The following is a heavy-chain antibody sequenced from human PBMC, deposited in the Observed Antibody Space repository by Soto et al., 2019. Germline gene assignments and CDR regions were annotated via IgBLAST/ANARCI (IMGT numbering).Heavy chain of an antibody. CDR1: GFIFSNTW. Sequence: EVQLVESGGGLVKPGGSLRLSCAASGFIFSNTWMSWVRQAPGKGLEWVGRIKSKYDGGTTDYAAPVKGRCSISRDDSKTTVYLQMNSLKTEDTAVYYCTSALLARFWGQGILVTVSS. CDR2: IKSKYDGGTT. D-gene: IGHD3-9*01. CDR3: TSALLARF. J-gene: IGHJ4*02. V-gene: IGHV3-15*01.